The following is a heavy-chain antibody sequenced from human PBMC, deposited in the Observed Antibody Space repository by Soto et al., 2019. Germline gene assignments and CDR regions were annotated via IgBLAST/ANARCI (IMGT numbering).Heavy chain of an antibody. V-gene: IGHV1-69*01. CDR2: IIHITGKA. CDR1: GVTFSSYA. J-gene: IGHJ6*02. D-gene: IGHD2-2*01. Sequence: QVQLVQSGAEVKKPGSSGKVSCKSSGVTFSSYAISWVRQAPGQGVEWMGGIIHITGKANYAQQFQGRIKITADESTSTAYMELSSLRSEDAAVYYCATSQGSSTSLGTYYYYYCGMDVWGEGTTVTVSS. CDR3: ATSQGSSTSLGTYYYYYCGMDV.